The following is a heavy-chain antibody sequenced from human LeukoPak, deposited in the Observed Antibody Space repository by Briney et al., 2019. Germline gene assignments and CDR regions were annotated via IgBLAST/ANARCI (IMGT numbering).Heavy chain of an antibody. CDR2: FDPEDGET. V-gene: IGHV1-24*01. CDR1: GYTLTELS. J-gene: IGHJ5*02. CDR3: AREAYCSSTSCFNWFDP. D-gene: IGHD2-2*01. Sequence: ASVKVSCKVSGYTLTELSMHWVRQAPGKGLEWMGGFDPEDGETIYAQKFQGRVTITADKSTSTAYMELSSLRSEDTAVYYCAREAYCSSTSCFNWFDPWGQGTPVTVSS.